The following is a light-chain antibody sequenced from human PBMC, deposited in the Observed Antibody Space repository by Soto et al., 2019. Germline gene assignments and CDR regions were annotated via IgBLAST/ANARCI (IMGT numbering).Light chain of an antibody. CDR3: QQRSNWAPT. J-gene: IGKJ1*01. CDR1: QSVDSY. CDR2: DAS. V-gene: IGKV3-11*01. Sequence: EIVLTQSPATLSLSPGERATLSCRASQSVDSYLAWYQQKPGQAPRLLIYDASNRATGIPARFSGSGSGTDFTLTISSLEPEDFAIYYCQQRSNWAPTFGQGNKVEI.